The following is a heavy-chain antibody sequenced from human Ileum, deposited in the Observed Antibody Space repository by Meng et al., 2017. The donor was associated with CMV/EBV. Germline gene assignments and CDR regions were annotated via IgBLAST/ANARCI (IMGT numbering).Heavy chain of an antibody. CDR1: GFTFSKYF. D-gene: IGHD3-22*01. V-gene: IGHV3-23*01. CDR3: ARTDISAYYFDF. CDR2: ISGSGGAA. Sequence: GGSLRLSCEVSGFTFSKYFMTWVRQAPGKGLEWVSFISGSGGAAYYADSVKGRFTISRDNSKKTLYLQMKSLRVEDTAIYYCARTDISAYYFDFWGQGTLVTVSS. J-gene: IGHJ4*02.